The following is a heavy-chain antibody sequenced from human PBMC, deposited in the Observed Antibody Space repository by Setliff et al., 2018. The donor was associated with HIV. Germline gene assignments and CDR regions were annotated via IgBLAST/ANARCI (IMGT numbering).Heavy chain of an antibody. D-gene: IGHD3-9*01. V-gene: IGHV4-31*03. CDR1: GVSITTDGYY. CDR2: MYHSGST. J-gene: IGHJ4*02. Sequence: SETLSLTCSVSGVSITTDGYYWSWIRHYPGKGLEWIGYMYHSGSTYYNASLASRLIMSLAPSKNQFSLKLNSMTAADTAMYYCAGGRYFRDIRDSRFDFWGQGMLVTVSS. CDR3: AGGRYFRDIRDSRFDF.